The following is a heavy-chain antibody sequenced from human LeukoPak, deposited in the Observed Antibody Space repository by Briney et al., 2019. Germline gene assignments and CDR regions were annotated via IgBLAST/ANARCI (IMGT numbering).Heavy chain of an antibody. J-gene: IGHJ6*02. Sequence: GGSMRLSCAGSGFTFNNYAMSWVRQTPRKGLEWVSTISISGDGTYYADPVKGRFTISRDNSKNTLYLQMNSLRAEDTAVYYCAKDPGYCSSTSCYWGYYYYYGMDVWGQGTTVTVSS. CDR2: ISISGDGT. V-gene: IGHV3-23*01. D-gene: IGHD2-2*01. CDR1: GFTFNNYA. CDR3: AKDPGYCSSTSCYWGYYYYYGMDV.